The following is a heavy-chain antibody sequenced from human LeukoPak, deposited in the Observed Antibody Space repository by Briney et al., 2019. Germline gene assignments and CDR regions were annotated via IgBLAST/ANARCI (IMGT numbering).Heavy chain of an antibody. CDR3: AGRATYGRQFDF. J-gene: IGHJ4*02. Sequence: TDSLSLTCSVSGGSITSRNYFWVWIRQPPGKGLDWIGSIYYSENTMYTPSLEGRVTKSVDTSKSQVSLKLSSVTAADSAIYYCAGRATYGRQFDFWGQGTLVSVSS. CDR1: GGSITSRNYF. D-gene: IGHD3-10*01. V-gene: IGHV4-39*01. CDR2: IYYSENT.